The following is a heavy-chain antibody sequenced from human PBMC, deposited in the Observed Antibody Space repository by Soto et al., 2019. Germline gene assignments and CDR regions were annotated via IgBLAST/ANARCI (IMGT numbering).Heavy chain of an antibody. CDR2: INPNSGGT. Sequence: ASVEVSCKASGYTFTGYYMHWVRQAPGQGLEWMGWINPNSGGTNYAQKFQGRVTMTRDTSISTAYMELSRLRSDDTAVYYCARRHCSGGSCDWFDPWGQGTLVTVSS. D-gene: IGHD2-15*01. CDR3: ARRHCSGGSCDWFDP. J-gene: IGHJ5*02. CDR1: GYTFTGYY. V-gene: IGHV1-2*02.